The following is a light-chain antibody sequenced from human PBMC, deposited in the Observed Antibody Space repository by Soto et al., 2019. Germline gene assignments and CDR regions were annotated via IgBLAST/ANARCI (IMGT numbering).Light chain of an antibody. CDR1: QIVSKNY. V-gene: IGKV3-20*01. J-gene: IGKJ1*01. CDR3: QQYGSAPRT. CDR2: AAS. Sequence: IVLTQSPGTLSLSPGERATLSCRASQIVSKNYVAWYQQKPGQAPRLLIYAASSRATGIPDRFSGGGSGTDFTLTVSRLEPEDFAVYYCQQYGSAPRTFGQGTKVEVK.